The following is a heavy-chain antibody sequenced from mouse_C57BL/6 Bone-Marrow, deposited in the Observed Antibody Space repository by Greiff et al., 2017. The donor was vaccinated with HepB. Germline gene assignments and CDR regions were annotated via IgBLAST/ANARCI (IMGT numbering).Heavy chain of an antibody. CDR3: ARDSIYYYGSSSHWYFDV. Sequence: QVQLQQSGAELARPGASVKLSCKASGYTFTSYGISWVKQRTGQGLEWIGEIYPRSGNTYYNEKFKGKATLTADKSSSTAYMELRSLTSEDSAVYFCARDSIYYYGSSSHWYFDVWGTGTTVTVSS. CDR1: GYTFTSYG. J-gene: IGHJ1*03. D-gene: IGHD1-1*01. CDR2: IYPRSGNT. V-gene: IGHV1-81*01.